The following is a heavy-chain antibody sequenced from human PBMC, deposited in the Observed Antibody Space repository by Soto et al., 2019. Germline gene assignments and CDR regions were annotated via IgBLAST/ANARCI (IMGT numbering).Heavy chain of an antibody. CDR2: ISYDGSNK. D-gene: IGHD5-18*01. V-gene: IGHV3-30*18. CDR1: GFTFSSYG. CDR3: AKGGERGYSYGLEYYFDY. Sequence: PGGSLRLSCAASGFTFSSYGMHWVRQAPGKGLEWVAVISYDGSNKYYADSVKGRFTISRDNSKNTLYLQMNSLRAEDTAVYYCAKGGERGYSYGLEYYFDYWGQGTLVTVSS. J-gene: IGHJ4*02.